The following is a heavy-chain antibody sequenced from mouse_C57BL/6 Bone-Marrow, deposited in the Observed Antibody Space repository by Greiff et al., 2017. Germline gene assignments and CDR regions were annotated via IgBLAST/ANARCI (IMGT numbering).Heavy chain of an antibody. CDR1: EYEFPSRD. J-gene: IGHJ2*01. D-gene: IGHD2-12*01. CDR3: ARQRRGY. V-gene: IGHV5-2*01. Sequence: DVKLLESGGGLVQPGESLTLSCESNEYEFPSRDMSWFRKTPEKRLELVAAINSDGGSTYYPDTIETRFIISRDNTKKTLYLQMSSLRSEDTAWYYCARQRRGYWGQGTTLTVSA. CDR2: INSDGGST.